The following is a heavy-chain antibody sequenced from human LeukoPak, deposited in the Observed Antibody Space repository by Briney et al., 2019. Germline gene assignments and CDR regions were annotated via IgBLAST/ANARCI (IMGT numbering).Heavy chain of an antibody. J-gene: IGHJ4*02. CDR3: ARAPSPVEYYFDY. CDR1: GGSISSSSYY. Sequence: SETLSLTCTVSGGSISSSSYYWGWIRQPPGKGLEWIGSIYYSGSTNYNPSLKSRVTMSVDTSKNQFSLKLSSVTAADTAVYYCARAPSPVEYYFDYWGQGTLVTVSS. CDR2: IYYSGST. V-gene: IGHV4-39*07.